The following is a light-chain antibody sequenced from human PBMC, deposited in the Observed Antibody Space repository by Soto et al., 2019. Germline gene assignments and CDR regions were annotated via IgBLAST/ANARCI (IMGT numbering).Light chain of an antibody. J-gene: IGKJ4*02. CDR1: QSVGPY. CDR2: GAS. V-gene: IGKV3-11*01. Sequence: IVLTQSPATLSLSHGERATLSCRARQSVGPYLAWYQQKPGQAPRVLIYGASNRATGIPARFSGSGSGTDFTLTISSLEPEDFAVYYCQQRSNWPPALTFGGGTKVDIK. CDR3: QQRSNWPPALT.